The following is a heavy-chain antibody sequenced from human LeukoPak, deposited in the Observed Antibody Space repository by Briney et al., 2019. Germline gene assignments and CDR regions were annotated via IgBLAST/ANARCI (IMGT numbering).Heavy chain of an antibody. Sequence: GGSLRLSCAASGFTFSSYSMNWVRQAPGKGLEWVSSISSSSSYIYYADSVKGRFTTSRDNAKNSLYLQMNSLRAEDTAVYYCARLALQNGSGITMVRGVGIDYWGQGTLVTVSS. CDR2: ISSSSSYI. D-gene: IGHD3-10*01. J-gene: IGHJ4*02. CDR1: GFTFSSYS. CDR3: ARLALQNGSGITMVRGVGIDY. V-gene: IGHV3-21*01.